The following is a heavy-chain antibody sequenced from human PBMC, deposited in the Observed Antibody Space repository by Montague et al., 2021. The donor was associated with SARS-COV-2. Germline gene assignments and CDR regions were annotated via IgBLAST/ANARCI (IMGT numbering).Heavy chain of an antibody. CDR1: GGSISVYY. Sequence: SETLSLTCAVYGGSISVYYWCWLRQSPRRGLEWIAEINHSGTANYNLSLKSRVSISVDTSKNQFTLKLTSVTAADTAMYYCAKEREVVRAARTLVAFDLWGRGTMVTVSS. CDR2: INHSGTA. V-gene: IGHV4-34*01. J-gene: IGHJ3*01. D-gene: IGHD2-2*01. CDR3: AKEREVVRAARTLVAFDL.